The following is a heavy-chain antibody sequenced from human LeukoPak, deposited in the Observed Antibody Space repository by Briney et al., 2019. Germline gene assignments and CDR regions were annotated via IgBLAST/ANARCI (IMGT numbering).Heavy chain of an antibody. CDR2: IKGDGTTT. CDR1: GFTFRNHW. Sequence: PGGSLRLSCAASGFTFRNHWMHWVRQTPGKGLVWVSRIKGDGTTTTYADSVKGRFTISRDSAKNTVYLQMNSLKGEDTGVYYCARDAAGLDYWGQGTLVTVSS. V-gene: IGHV3-74*01. D-gene: IGHD1-14*01. J-gene: IGHJ4*02. CDR3: ARDAAGLDY.